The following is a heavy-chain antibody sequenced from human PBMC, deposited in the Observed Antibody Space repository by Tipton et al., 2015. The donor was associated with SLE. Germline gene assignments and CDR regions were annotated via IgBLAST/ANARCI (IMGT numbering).Heavy chain of an antibody. V-gene: IGHV4-61*08. Sequence: TLSLTCTVSGGSISSGGYYWSWIRQPPGKGLEWIGYISYSGSTNYNPSLKSRVTISVDTSKNQFSLKLSSVTAADTAVYYCAGASSEYFQHWGQGTLVTVSS. CDR1: GGSISSGGYY. CDR2: ISYSGST. J-gene: IGHJ1*01. D-gene: IGHD2-15*01. CDR3: AGASSEYFQH.